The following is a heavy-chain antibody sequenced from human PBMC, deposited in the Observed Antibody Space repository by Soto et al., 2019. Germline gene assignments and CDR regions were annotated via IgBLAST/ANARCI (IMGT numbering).Heavy chain of an antibody. Sequence: QVQLVQSGAEVKKPGASVKVSCKASGDTFTDYYIHWVRQAPGQGLEWMGTVNPSGGHTTYAQHFLGRRTMTRDTSTSTLYMELASLRSEDAAIYFCARGRHVVVVTAALDYWCQVTLVTVSS. CDR1: GDTFTDYY. CDR3: ARGRHVVVVTAALDY. D-gene: IGHD2-21*02. CDR2: VNPSGGHT. V-gene: IGHV1-46*01. J-gene: IGHJ4*02.